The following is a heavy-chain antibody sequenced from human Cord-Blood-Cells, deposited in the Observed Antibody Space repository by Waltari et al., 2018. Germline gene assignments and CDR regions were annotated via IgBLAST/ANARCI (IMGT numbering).Heavy chain of an antibody. CDR2: IYSGGST. CDR3: ARDKVGFDAFDI. CDR1: GFTVSSHY. J-gene: IGHJ3*02. Sequence: EVQLVESGGGLIQPGGSLRLSCAASGFTVSSHYISWVRQAPGKGREWVSVIYSGGSTYYADSVKGRFTISRDNSKNTLYLQMNSLRAEDTAVYYCARDKVGFDAFDIWGQGTMVTVSS. V-gene: IGHV3-53*01. D-gene: IGHD1-26*01.